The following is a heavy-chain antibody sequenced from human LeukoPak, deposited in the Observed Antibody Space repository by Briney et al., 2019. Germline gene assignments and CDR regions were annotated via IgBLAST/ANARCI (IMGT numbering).Heavy chain of an antibody. D-gene: IGHD3-22*01. J-gene: IGHJ3*02. CDR1: GYTFTSYG. V-gene: IGHV1-18*01. CDR3: ARPATYDSSGYYYGGAFDI. CDR2: ISAYNGNT. Sequence: ASVKVSCKASGYTFTSYGISWVRQAPGQGLEWMGWISAYNGNTNYAQKLQGRVTMTTDTSTSTAHMELRSLRSDDTAVYYCARPATYDSSGYYYGGAFDIWGQGTMVTVSS.